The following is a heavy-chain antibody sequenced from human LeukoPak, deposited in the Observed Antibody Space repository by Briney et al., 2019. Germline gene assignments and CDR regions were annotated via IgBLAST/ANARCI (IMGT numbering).Heavy chain of an antibody. CDR2: IIPIFGTA. D-gene: IGHD3-22*01. Sequence: ASVKVSCKASGGTFSSYAISWVRQAPGQGLEWMGGIIPIFGTASYAQKFQGRVTITADESTSTAYMELSSLRSEDTAVYYCARDYYDSSGYYPVRVGFDYWGQGTLVTVSS. CDR1: GGTFSSYA. J-gene: IGHJ4*02. CDR3: ARDYYDSSGYYPVRVGFDY. V-gene: IGHV1-69*13.